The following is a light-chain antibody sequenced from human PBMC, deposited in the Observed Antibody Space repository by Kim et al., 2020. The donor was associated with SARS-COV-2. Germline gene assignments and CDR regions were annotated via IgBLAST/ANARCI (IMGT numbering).Light chain of an antibody. J-gene: IGKJ3*01. CDR1: QSVSRW. CDR2: AAS. Sequence: ASVGDRVTSTCRASQSVSRWLAWYQEKAGKAPKLLIYAASSLQSGVPSRFSGSGSGTDFTLTISSLQPEDSATYFCQQANNLPFTFGPGTKVDIK. CDR3: QQANNLPFT. V-gene: IGKV1-12*01.